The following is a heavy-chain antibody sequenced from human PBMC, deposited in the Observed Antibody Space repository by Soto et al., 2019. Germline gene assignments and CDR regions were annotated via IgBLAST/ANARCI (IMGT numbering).Heavy chain of an antibody. CDR3: ARHGDYDQYYFDY. V-gene: IGHV4-59*08. Sequence: PSETLSLTCTVSGGSISSYYWSWIRQPPGKGLEWIGYIYYSGSTNYNPSLKSRVTISVDTSKNQFSLKLSSVTAADTAVYYCARHGDYDQYYFDYWGQGTLVTVAS. CDR2: IYYSGST. D-gene: IGHD4-17*01. J-gene: IGHJ4*02. CDR1: GGSISSYY.